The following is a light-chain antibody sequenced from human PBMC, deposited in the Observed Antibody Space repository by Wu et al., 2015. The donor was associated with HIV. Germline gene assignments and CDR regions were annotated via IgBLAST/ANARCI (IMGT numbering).Light chain of an antibody. CDR2: AAS. CDR3: QHRSDWPT. V-gene: IGKV1-27*01. Sequence: DIQMTQSPSSLSASVGDRVTTTCRASQGISNFLAWYQQKPGKPPKVLIYAASTLQSGVPSRFSGSGSGTDFTLTISSLEPEDFGVYYCQHRSDWPTFGQGTKVEIQ. J-gene: IGKJ1*01. CDR1: QGISNF.